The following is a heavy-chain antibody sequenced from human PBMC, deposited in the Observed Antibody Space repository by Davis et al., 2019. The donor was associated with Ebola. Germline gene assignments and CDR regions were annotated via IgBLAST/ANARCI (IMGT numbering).Heavy chain of an antibody. J-gene: IGHJ4*02. V-gene: IGHV3-74*01. CDR2: MNERGSRT. CDR1: GFTFRSYW. Sequence: GESLKISCAASGFTFRSYWMSWVRQAPGKGLVWVARMNERGSRTDYGVSVRGRFTISRDTAKNTLFLQMNSLRAEDTAIYYCAKDFGGPVDSWGQGTLVTVSS. CDR3: AKDFGGPVDS. D-gene: IGHD3-3*01.